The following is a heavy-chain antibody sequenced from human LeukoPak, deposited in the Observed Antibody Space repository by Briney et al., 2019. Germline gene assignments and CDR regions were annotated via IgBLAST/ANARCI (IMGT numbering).Heavy chain of an antibody. J-gene: IGHJ3*01. V-gene: IGHV1-69*13. CDR2: IIPIFGTA. D-gene: IGHD3-22*01. Sequence: SVKVSCKASGGTFSSYAISWVRQAPGQGLEWMGGIIPIFGTANYAQKFQGRVTITADESTSTAYMELSSLRSEDTAVYYCARGGDYYDSSGYYDDAFDVWGQGTMVTVSS. CDR3: ARGGDYYDSSGYYDDAFDV. CDR1: GGTFSSYA.